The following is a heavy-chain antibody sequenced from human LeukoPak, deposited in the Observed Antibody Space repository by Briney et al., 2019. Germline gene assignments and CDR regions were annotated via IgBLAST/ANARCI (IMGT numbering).Heavy chain of an antibody. CDR2: INPNSGGT. D-gene: IGHD3-3*01. J-gene: IGHJ5*02. Sequence: ASVKVSCKASGYTFTGYYMHWVRQAPGQGLEWMGWINPNSGGTNYAQKFQGRVTMTRDTSISTAYMELSRLRSDDTAAYYCARDYPIFGENWFDPWGQGTLVTVSS. CDR1: GYTFTGYY. CDR3: ARDYPIFGENWFDP. V-gene: IGHV1-2*02.